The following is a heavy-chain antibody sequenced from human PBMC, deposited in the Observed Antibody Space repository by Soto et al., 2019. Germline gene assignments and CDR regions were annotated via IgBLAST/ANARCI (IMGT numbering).Heavy chain of an antibody. Sequence: GGSLRLSCAASGFTFSSYAMSWVRQAPGKGLEWVANIKQDGSEKYYVDSVKGRFTISRDNAKNSLYLQMNSLRAEDTAVYYCARDLSGNCAFDIWGQGTMVTGSS. V-gene: IGHV3-7*01. D-gene: IGHD2-15*01. CDR1: GFTFSSYA. J-gene: IGHJ3*02. CDR3: ARDLSGNCAFDI. CDR2: IKQDGSEK.